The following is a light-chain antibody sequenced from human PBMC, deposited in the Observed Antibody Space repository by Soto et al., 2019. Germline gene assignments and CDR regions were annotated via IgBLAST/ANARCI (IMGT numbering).Light chain of an antibody. J-gene: IGLJ3*02. Sequence: QSVLTQPPSASGTPGQRVTISCSGSSSNIGSNYVYWYQQLPGTAPKLLIYRNNQRPSGVPDRFSGSKSGTSASLAISGLRSEDEADYYCAAWDDSRSGHWVFGGGTQLTV. CDR3: AAWDDSRSGHWV. V-gene: IGLV1-47*01. CDR2: RNN. CDR1: SSNIGSNY.